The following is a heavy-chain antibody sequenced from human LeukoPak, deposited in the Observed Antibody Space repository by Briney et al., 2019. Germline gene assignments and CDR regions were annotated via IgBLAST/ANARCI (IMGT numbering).Heavy chain of an antibody. Sequence: GGSLRLSCAASGFTFSSYAMSWVRQAPGKGLEWVSSISSSSSYIYYADSVKGRFTISRDNAKNSLYLQMNSLRAEDTAVYYCARDSRGGFDWTYYYYYMDVWGKGTTVTISS. CDR1: GFTFSSYA. V-gene: IGHV3-21*01. D-gene: IGHD3-9*01. J-gene: IGHJ6*03. CDR2: ISSSSSYI. CDR3: ARDSRGGFDWTYYYYYMDV.